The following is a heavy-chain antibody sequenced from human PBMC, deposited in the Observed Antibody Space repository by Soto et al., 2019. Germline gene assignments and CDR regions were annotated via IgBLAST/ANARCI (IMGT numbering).Heavy chain of an antibody. CDR3: VKDIHFLGIWYFDL. D-gene: IGHD3-16*01. J-gene: IGHJ2*01. Sequence: EQLAESGGGVVQSGRSLRLSCEASGFTFSSFGMHWVRQAPGKGLEWVAVISYDGSDTYFADSVKGRFTISRDNSKNTVYLQMNSLRVEDTAVYYCVKDIHFLGIWYFDLWGSGSLVSVSS. CDR1: GFTFSSFG. CDR2: ISYDGSDT. V-gene: IGHV3-30*18.